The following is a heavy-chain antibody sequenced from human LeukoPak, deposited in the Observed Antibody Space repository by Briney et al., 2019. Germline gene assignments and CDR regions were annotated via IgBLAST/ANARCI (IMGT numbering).Heavy chain of an antibody. J-gene: IGHJ4*02. CDR3: ARDNGMTIFGVVNY. V-gene: IGHV3-30*02. CDR2: IRSDGHNK. Sequence: PGGSLRLSCAASGFIFSSYGMHWVRQAPGKGLEWLTFIRSDGHNKDYADSVKGRFTVSRDDSKNTLYLQMNSLRAEDTAVYYCARDNGMTIFGVVNYWGQGTLVTVSS. CDR1: GFIFSSYG. D-gene: IGHD3-3*01.